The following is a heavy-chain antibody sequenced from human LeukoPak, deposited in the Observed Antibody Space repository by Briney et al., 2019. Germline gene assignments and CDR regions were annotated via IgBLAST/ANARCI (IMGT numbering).Heavy chain of an antibody. D-gene: IGHD6-19*01. V-gene: IGHV3-74*01. Sequence: GGSLRLSCTASGFTFSSYWMRWVRQAPGKGLVWVSRINSDGSSTSYADSVKGRFTISRDNAKNTLYLQMNSLRAEDTAVYYCARVRSSGWSYFDYWGQGTLVTVSS. CDR2: INSDGSST. J-gene: IGHJ4*02. CDR3: ARVRSSGWSYFDY. CDR1: GFTFSSYW.